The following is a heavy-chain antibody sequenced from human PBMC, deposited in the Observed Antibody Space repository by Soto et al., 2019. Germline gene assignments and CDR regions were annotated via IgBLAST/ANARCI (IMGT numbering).Heavy chain of an antibody. Sequence: QVQLVQSGAEVKKPGASVKVSCKASGYTFTSYGISWVRQAPGQGLEWMGWISAYNGNTNYAQKLQGRVTMTTDTSTSTDYMELRSLRSDDTAVYYCVWVCSSTSCYFHWGQGTLVTVSS. CDR2: ISAYNGNT. CDR1: GYTFTSYG. CDR3: VWVCSSTSCYFH. D-gene: IGHD2-2*01. J-gene: IGHJ4*02. V-gene: IGHV1-18*01.